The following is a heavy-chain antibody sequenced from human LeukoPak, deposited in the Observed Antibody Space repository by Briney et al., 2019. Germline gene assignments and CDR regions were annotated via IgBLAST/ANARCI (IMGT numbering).Heavy chain of an antibody. CDR1: GGSISSGGYS. Sequence: SETLSLTCAVSGGSISSGGYSWSWIRQPPGEGLEWIGYIYHSGSTYYNPSLKSRVTISVDRSKNQFSLKLSSVTAANTAVYYCARVGRGYSYGTFDYWGQGTLVTVSS. V-gene: IGHV4-30-2*01. CDR2: IYHSGST. CDR3: ARVGRGYSYGTFDY. J-gene: IGHJ4*02. D-gene: IGHD5-18*01.